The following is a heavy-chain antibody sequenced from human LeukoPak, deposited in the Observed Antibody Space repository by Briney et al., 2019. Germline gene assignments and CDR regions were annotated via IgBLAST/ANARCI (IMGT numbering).Heavy chain of an antibody. CDR2: IYYSGST. V-gene: IGHV4-31*03. J-gene: IGHJ4*02. Sequence: SQTLSLTYTVSGGSISSGGYYWSWIRQHPRKGLEWIGYIYYSGSTYYNPSLKSRVAISVDTSKNQFSLKLSSVTAADTAVYYCARAATDFWSGNYGGPDYWGQGTLVTVSS. CDR1: GGSISSGGYY. CDR3: ARAATDFWSGNYGGPDY. D-gene: IGHD3-3*01.